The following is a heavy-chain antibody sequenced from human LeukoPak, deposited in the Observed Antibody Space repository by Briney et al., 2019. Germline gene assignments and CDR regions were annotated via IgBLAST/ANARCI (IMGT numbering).Heavy chain of an antibody. J-gene: IGHJ4*02. Sequence: PGRSLRLSCAASGFTFDDYAMHWVRQAPGKGLEWVSGISWNSGSIGYADSVKGRFTISRDNAKNSLYLQMNSLRAEDTALYYCAKDSDYGDYWDWGQGTLVTASS. D-gene: IGHD4-17*01. V-gene: IGHV3-9*01. CDR3: AKDSDYGDYWD. CDR1: GFTFDDYA. CDR2: ISWNSGSI.